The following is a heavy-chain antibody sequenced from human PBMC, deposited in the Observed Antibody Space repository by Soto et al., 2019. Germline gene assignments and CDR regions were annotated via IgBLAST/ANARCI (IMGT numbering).Heavy chain of an antibody. J-gene: IGHJ4*02. CDR1: GFIVNSKF. CDR2: ISYGGGTT. Sequence: AGGSLRLSCAASGFIVNSKFINWVRQAPGKGLEWVSAISYGGGTTYYADSVKGRFTISRDNSKNTLYLQMNSLRAEDTAVYYCAKNPGYYYDSTGYHFDYWGQGIQVTVSS. D-gene: IGHD3-22*01. CDR3: AKNPGYYYDSTGYHFDY. V-gene: IGHV3-23*01.